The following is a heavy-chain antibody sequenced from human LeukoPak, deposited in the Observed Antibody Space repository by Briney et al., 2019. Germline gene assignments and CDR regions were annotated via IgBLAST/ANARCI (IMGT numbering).Heavy chain of an antibody. Sequence: SETLSLTCAVYGGSFSGYYWSWIRQPPGKGLEWIGEINHSGSTNYNPSLKSRVTISVDTSKNQFSLKLSSVTAADTAVYYCARGVSRPMVRGVIKPFDYWGQGTLVTVSS. J-gene: IGHJ4*02. CDR3: ARGVSRPMVRGVIKPFDY. CDR1: GGSFSGYY. D-gene: IGHD3-10*01. V-gene: IGHV4-34*01. CDR2: INHSGST.